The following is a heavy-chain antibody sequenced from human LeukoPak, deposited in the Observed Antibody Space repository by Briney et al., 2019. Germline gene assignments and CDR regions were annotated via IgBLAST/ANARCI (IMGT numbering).Heavy chain of an antibody. CDR1: GFTFSSYW. CDR3: ARAGYSSSWPNYFDY. D-gene: IGHD6-13*01. CDR2: IKQDGSEK. J-gene: IGHJ4*02. V-gene: IGHV3-7*01. Sequence: PGGSLRLSCAASGFTFSSYWMSWVRQAPGKGLEWVANIKQDGSEKYYADSVKGRFTISRDNSKNTLYLQMNSLRAEDTAVYYCARAGYSSSWPNYFDYWGQGTLVTVSS.